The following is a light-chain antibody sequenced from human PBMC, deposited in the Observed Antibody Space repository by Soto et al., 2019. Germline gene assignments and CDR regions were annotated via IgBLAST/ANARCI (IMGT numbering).Light chain of an antibody. V-gene: IGKV1-33*01. Sequence: DIQMTQSPSSLSASVGDRVTITCQASQDINKNLIWYQQKPGKAPKLLIYDASDLETGVPSRFSGSGSGTEFTLTISSLQPDDFATYYCQQYNSYSPWTFGQGTKVDIK. CDR2: DAS. CDR1: QDINKN. CDR3: QQYNSYSPWT. J-gene: IGKJ1*01.